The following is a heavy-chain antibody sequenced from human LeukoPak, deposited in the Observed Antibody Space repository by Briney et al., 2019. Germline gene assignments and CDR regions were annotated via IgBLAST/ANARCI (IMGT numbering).Heavy chain of an antibody. CDR2: IKQDRSEK. V-gene: IGHV3-7*03. CDR1: GFTFSNYW. Sequence: GGSLRLSCAASGFTFSNYWMSWVRQAPGKGLEWVANIKQDRSEKYYVDSVKGRFTISRDNAKNSLYLQMNSLRAEDTALYYCAKDKVFGGELDYWGQGTLVTVSS. D-gene: IGHD3-10*01. CDR3: AKDKVFGGELDY. J-gene: IGHJ4*02.